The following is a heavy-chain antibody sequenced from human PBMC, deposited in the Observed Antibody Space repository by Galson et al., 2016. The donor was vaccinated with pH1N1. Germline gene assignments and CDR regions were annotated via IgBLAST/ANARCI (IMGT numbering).Heavy chain of an antibody. J-gene: IGHJ4*02. CDR1: GFTFSTYW. V-gene: IGHV3-74*01. Sequence: SLRLSCAASGFTFSTYWMHWVRQAPGKGPVWVSRINSDGTHTTYADSVEGRFTISRDNAKNTLYLQMNSLRAEDTAVYYRAFPPCSSGYCYYDHWGQGTLVTVSS. CDR3: AFPPCSSGYCYYDH. D-gene: IGHD3-22*01. CDR2: INSDGTHT.